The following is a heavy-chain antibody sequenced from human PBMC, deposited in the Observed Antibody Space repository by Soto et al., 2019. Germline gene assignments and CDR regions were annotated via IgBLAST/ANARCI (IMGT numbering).Heavy chain of an antibody. CDR2: IWYDGSNK. CDR3: ASTAPEYSSSHLYY. CDR1: GFTFLGYV. V-gene: IGHV3-33*01. Sequence: QVQLVESGGGGVHHGSSLNSPGPACGFTFLGYVLHWVRRAPGRGVGGVAVIWYDGSNKYYEEPVRGRFPSTRDNSKNPLYLQRNSLRAEDTAVYYCASTAPEYSSSHLYYRGQGTLVTVSS. J-gene: IGHJ4*02. D-gene: IGHD6-6*01.